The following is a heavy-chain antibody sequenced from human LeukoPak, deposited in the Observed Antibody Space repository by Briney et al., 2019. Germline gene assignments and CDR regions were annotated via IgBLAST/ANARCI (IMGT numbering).Heavy chain of an antibody. D-gene: IGHD3-9*01. Sequence: GGSLRLSFAAPGFTFSTYWMHWVRQAPGKGLVWVSRIRPEGTTTAYADSVKGRFTISRDNAKNTLFLQMNSLSAEDTAVYYCARDLDWILFDYWGQGTLVTVSS. V-gene: IGHV3-74*03. J-gene: IGHJ4*02. CDR2: IRPEGTTT. CDR1: GFTFSTYW. CDR3: ARDLDWILFDY.